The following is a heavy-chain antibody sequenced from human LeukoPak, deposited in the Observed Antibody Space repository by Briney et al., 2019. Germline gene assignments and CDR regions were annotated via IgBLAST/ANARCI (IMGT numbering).Heavy chain of an antibody. J-gene: IGHJ4*02. CDR1: GFTFSSYG. CDR2: ISYGGSNK. CDR3: AKILGYCSGGSCLFDY. Sequence: PGRSLRLSCAASGFTFSSYGMHWVRQAPGKGLEWVAVISYGGSNKYYADSVKGRFTISRDNSKNTLYLQMNSLRAEDTAVYYCAKILGYCSGGSCLFDYWGQETLVTVSS. V-gene: IGHV3-30*18. D-gene: IGHD2-15*01.